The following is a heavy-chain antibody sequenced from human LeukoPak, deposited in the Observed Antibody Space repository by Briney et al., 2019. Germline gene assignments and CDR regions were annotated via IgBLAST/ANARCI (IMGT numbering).Heavy chain of an antibody. V-gene: IGHV4-34*01. CDR1: GGSFSGYY. Sequence: SETLSLTCAVYGGSFSGYYWSWIRQPPGKGLEWIGEINHSGSTNYNPSLKSRVTISVDTSKNQFSLKLSSVTAADTAVYYCARLIVATNNWFDPWGQGTLVTVSS. D-gene: IGHD5-12*01. CDR2: INHSGST. J-gene: IGHJ5*02. CDR3: ARLIVATNNWFDP.